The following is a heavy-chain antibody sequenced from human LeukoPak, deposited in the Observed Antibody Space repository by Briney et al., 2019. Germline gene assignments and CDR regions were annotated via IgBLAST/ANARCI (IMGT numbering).Heavy chain of an antibody. Sequence: GGSLRLSCAASGFTFSTYWMNWDRQAPGKGLEWVACIKKDGSEKYYVDSVRGRFTISGDNAKNSLYLQMNNLRAEDTAVYFCARNWGWFDYWGQGTLVTVSS. V-gene: IGHV3-7*01. CDR1: GFTFSTYW. J-gene: IGHJ4*01. CDR2: IKKDGSEK. D-gene: IGHD3-16*01. CDR3: ARNWGWFDY.